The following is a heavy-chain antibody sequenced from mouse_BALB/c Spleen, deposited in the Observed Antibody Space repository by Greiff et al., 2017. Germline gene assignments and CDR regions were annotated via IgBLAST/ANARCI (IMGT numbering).Heavy chain of an antibody. CDR2: IDPENGDT. V-gene: IGHV14-4*02. CDR1: GFNIKDYY. J-gene: IGHJ4*01. CDR3: NALDSSGYYYAMDY. Sequence: VQLQQSGAELVRSGASVKLSCTASGFNIKDYYMHWVKQRPEQGLEWIGWIDPENGDTEYAPKFQGKATMTADTSSNTAYLQLSSLTSEDTAVYYCNALDSSGYYYAMDYWGQGTSVTVSS. D-gene: IGHD3-2*01.